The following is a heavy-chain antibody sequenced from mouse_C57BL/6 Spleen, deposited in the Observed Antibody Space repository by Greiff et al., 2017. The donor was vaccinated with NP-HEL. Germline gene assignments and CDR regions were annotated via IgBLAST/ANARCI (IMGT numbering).Heavy chain of an antibody. CDR3: SREDYDSWFAY. J-gene: IGHJ3*01. V-gene: IGHV1-81*01. CDR2: IYPRSGNT. Sequence: QVQLKESGAELARPGASVKLSCKASGYTFTNYGISWVKQRTGQGLEWIGEIYPRSGNTYYNEKFKGKATLTADKSSSTAYMGLRSLTSEDSAVYFCSREDYDSWFAYWGQGTLVTVSA. D-gene: IGHD2-4*01. CDR1: GYTFTNYG.